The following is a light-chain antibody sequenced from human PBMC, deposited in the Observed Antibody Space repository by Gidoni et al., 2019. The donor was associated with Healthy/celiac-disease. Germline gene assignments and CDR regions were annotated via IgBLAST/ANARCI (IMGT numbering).Light chain of an antibody. V-gene: IGKV3-20*01. CDR1: QSVSSSY. CDR2: GAS. CDR3: QQYGSSLIT. Sequence: EIVLTQSPGTLSLSPGERATLSCRASQSVSSSYLAWYQQKPGQAPRLLIYGASSSATGSPDRFSGSGSGTDFTLTISSLEPEDFAVYYCQQYGSSLITFGQGTRLEIK. J-gene: IGKJ5*01.